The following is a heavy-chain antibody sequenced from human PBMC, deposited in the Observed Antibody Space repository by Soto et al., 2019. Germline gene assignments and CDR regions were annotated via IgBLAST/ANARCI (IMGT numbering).Heavy chain of an antibody. V-gene: IGHV4-59*11. D-gene: IGHD3-16*01. Sequence: SETLSLTCTVSGGSISNHYWSWIRQPPGKGLEWIGYIYYSGSTNYNPSLKSRVTISVDTSKNQFSLKLSSVTAADTAVYYCARAPLGKEYYYYYYYMDVWGKGTTVTVSS. CDR1: GGSISNHY. CDR3: ARAPLGKEYYYYYYYMDV. CDR2: IYYSGST. J-gene: IGHJ6*03.